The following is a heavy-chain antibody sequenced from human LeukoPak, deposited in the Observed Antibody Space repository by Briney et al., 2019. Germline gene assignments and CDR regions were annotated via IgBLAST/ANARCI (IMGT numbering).Heavy chain of an antibody. CDR1: GGSISSYY. J-gene: IGHJ6*02. V-gene: IGHV4-59*08. D-gene: IGHD3-22*01. CDR2: IYYSGST. Sequence: PSETLSLTCTVSGGSISSYYWRWIRQPPGKGLEWIGYIYYSGSTNYNPSLKSRVTISVDTSKNQFSLKLSSVTAADTAVYYCARHYYDSSGYYGMDVWGQGTTVTVSS. CDR3: ARHYYDSSGYYGMDV.